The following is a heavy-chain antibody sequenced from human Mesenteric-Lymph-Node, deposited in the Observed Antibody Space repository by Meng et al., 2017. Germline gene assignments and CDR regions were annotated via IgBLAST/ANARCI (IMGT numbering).Heavy chain of an antibody. V-gene: IGHV4-34*01. CDR3: AAMIGQR. Sequence: QVQLKQWGAGLFKPSETLSLTCAGYGGSFSCYYWSWIRQPPGKGLEWIGEINHSGSTNYNPSLKSRVTISVDTSKNQFSLKLSSVTAADTAVYYCAAMIGQRWGQGTLVTVSS. CDR1: GGSFSCYY. D-gene: IGHD3-22*01. CDR2: INHSGST. J-gene: IGHJ4*02.